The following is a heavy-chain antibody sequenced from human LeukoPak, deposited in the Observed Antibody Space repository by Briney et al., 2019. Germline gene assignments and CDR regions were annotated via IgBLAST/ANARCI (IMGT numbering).Heavy chain of an antibody. CDR1: GGSISSYY. V-gene: IGHV4-59*01. CDR2: VYYSGST. D-gene: IGHD5-24*01. CDR3: AGRLWRRDGYNLSAFDI. Sequence: PSETLSLTCTVSGGSISSYYWNWIRQPPGKGLEWIGYVYYSGSTNYNPSLKSRVTISVDTSKNQFSLKLSSVTAADTAVYYCAGRLWRRDGYNLSAFDIWGQGTMVTVSS. J-gene: IGHJ3*02.